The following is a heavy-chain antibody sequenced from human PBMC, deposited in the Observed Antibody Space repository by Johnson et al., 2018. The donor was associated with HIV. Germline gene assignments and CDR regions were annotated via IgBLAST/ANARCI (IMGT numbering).Heavy chain of an antibody. CDR3: AKTLGYDSSGYHDGFDI. V-gene: IGHV3-33*06. Sequence: QVQLVESGGGVVQPGRSLRLSCAASGFTFSSYGMHWVRQAPGKGLEWVAVIWYDGSNKDYADSVKGRFTISRDNSKNTLYLQMNSLRPEDTAVYYCAKTLGYDSSGYHDGFDIWGQGTLVTVSS. CDR2: IWYDGSNK. CDR1: GFTFSSYG. D-gene: IGHD3-22*01. J-gene: IGHJ3*02.